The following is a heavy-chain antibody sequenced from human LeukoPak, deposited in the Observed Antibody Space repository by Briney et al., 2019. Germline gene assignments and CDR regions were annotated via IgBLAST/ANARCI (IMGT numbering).Heavy chain of an antibody. CDR2: IWCDGSNK. D-gene: IGHD7-27*01. Sequence: PGRSLRLSCAASGFTFSSYGMHWVRQAPGKGLEWVAVIWCDGSNKYYADSVKGRFTISRDNSKNTLYLQMNSLRAEDTAVYYCARDSTTGDRNAFDIWGQGTMVTVSS. V-gene: IGHV3-33*01. CDR1: GFTFSSYG. J-gene: IGHJ3*02. CDR3: ARDSTTGDRNAFDI.